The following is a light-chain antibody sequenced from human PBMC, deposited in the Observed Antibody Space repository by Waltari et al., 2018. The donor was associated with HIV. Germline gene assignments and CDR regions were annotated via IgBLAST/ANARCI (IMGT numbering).Light chain of an antibody. CDR3: QQSYSSPRWT. Sequence: DIQMTQFPSSLSASVGDRVTITCRASQSISNFVNWYQQKPGKAPKFLIYAASSLQSGVPSRFSGSGAGTDFTLTISSLQPEDFATYYCQQSYSSPRWTFGQGTKVEV. J-gene: IGKJ1*01. CDR2: AAS. V-gene: IGKV1-39*01. CDR1: QSISNF.